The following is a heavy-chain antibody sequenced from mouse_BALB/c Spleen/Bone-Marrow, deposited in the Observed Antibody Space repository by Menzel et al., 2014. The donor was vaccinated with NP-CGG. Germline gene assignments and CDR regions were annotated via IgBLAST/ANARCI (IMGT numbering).Heavy chain of an antibody. J-gene: IGHJ4*01. CDR3: ARDDYDDYYAMDY. CDR2: IDPANGNT. D-gene: IGHD2-4*01. V-gene: IGHV14-3*02. CDR1: GFNIKDTY. Sequence: VQLQQSGAELVKPGASVKLSCTASGFNIKDTYMHWVKQRPEQGLEWIGRIDPANGNTKYDPKLQDKATITTDTSSNTAYLQLSSLTSKDTAVYYCARDDYDDYYAMDYWGQGTSVTVSS.